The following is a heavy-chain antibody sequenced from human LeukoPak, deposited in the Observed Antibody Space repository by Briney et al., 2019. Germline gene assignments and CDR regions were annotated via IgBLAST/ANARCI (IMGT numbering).Heavy chain of an antibody. CDR3: ARGTVTTMSVDY. CDR2: TYYSGST. D-gene: IGHD4-17*01. J-gene: IGHJ4*02. Sequence: SETLSLTCTVSGGSISSYYWSWIRQPPGKGLEWIGYTYYSGSTNYNPSLKSRVTISVDTSKNQFSLKLSSVTAADTAVYYCARGTVTTMSVDYWGQGTLVTVSS. V-gene: IGHV4-59*01. CDR1: GGSISSYY.